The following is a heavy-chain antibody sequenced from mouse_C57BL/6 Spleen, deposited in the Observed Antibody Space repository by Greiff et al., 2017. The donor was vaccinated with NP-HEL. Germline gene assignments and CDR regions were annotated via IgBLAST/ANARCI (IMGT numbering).Heavy chain of an antibody. CDR3: TRDPPDY. CDR1: GFTFSSYA. Sequence: EVKLMESGEGLVKPGGSLKLSCAASGFTFSSYAMSWVRQTPEKRLEWVAYISSGGDYIYYADTVKGRFTISRDNARNTLYLQMSSLQSEDTAMYYCTRDPPDYWGQGTTLTVSS. CDR2: ISSGGDYI. J-gene: IGHJ2*01. V-gene: IGHV5-9-1*02.